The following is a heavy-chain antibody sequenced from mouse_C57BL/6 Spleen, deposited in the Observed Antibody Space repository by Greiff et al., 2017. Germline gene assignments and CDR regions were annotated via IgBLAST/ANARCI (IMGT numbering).Heavy chain of an antibody. Sequence: QVQLQQSGAGLVKPGASVKISCKASGYAFSSYWMNWVKQRPGKGLEWIGQIYPGDGDTNYNGKFKGKATLTADKSSSTAYMQLSSLTSEDSAVYFCARGEGDSFFDYWGQGTTLTVSS. CDR1: GYAFSSYW. J-gene: IGHJ2*01. CDR2: IYPGDGDT. CDR3: ARGEGDSFFDY. V-gene: IGHV1-80*01.